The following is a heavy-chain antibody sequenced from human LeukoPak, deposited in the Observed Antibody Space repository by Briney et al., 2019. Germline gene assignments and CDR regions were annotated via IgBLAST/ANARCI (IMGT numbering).Heavy chain of an antibody. J-gene: IGHJ4*02. CDR1: GFTFTDWY. Sequence: GGSLRLFCAASGFTFTDWYMNWVRQAPGKGLEWVSYISSTVDNTNYADSVRGRFTISRDTAKRTLYLQMDSLRVDDTAIYYCARDRGGSALANWGQGTLVIVSS. CDR3: ARDRGGSALAN. V-gene: IGHV3-11*04. CDR2: ISSTVDNT. D-gene: IGHD1-26*01.